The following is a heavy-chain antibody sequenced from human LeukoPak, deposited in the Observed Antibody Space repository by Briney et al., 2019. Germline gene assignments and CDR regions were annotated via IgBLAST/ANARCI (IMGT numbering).Heavy chain of an antibody. CDR3: ANLRGYSYGAGDY. V-gene: IGHV4-34*01. CDR2: INHSGST. CDR1: GGSFSGYY. J-gene: IGHJ4*02. Sequence: SETLSLTCAVYGGSFSGYYWSWIRQPPGKGLEWIGEINHSGSTNYNPSLESRVTISVDTSKNQFSLKLSSVTAADTAVYYCANLRGYSYGAGDYWGQGTLVTVSS. D-gene: IGHD5-18*01.